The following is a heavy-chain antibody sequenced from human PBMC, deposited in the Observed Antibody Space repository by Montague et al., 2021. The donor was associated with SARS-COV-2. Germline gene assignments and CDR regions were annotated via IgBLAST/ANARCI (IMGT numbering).Heavy chain of an antibody. CDR3: ARGFDY. CDR1: GGSISSYY. Sequence: SETLSLTCTVSGGSISSYYWSWIRQPPGKGLEWIGYIYYSGSTSYNPSLKSRVTISVDTSKNQFSLKLSSVTAAGTAVYYCARGFDYWGQGTLVTVSS. CDR2: IYYSGST. V-gene: IGHV4-59*01. J-gene: IGHJ4*02.